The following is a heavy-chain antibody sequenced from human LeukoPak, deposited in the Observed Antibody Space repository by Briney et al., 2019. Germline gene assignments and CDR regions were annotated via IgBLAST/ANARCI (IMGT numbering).Heavy chain of an antibody. V-gene: IGHV1-2*02. J-gene: IGHJ6*03. CDR3: AREGGDYYYYDSSGYSPTYMNV. CDR2: MNPKSGGA. Sequence: ASVKVSCKASGYTFIGYSVHWIRQAPGQGPEWMGWMNPKSGGADYAQKFQGRVTMTRDTSINTAYMDLSGLTSDDQAVYYCAREGGDYYYYDSSGYSPTYMNVWGKGTTVIVSS. CDR1: GYTFIGYS. D-gene: IGHD3-22*01.